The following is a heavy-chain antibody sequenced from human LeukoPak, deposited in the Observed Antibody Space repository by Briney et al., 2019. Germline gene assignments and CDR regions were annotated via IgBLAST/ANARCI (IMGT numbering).Heavy chain of an antibody. CDR2: ISYDGSNK. CDR3: AKVGIQPFDY. CDR1: GFTFSSYG. Sequence: PGRSLRLSCAASGFTFSSYGMHWVRQAPGKGLEWVAVISYDGSNKYYADSVKGRFTISRDNSKNTLYLQMNSLRAEDTAVYYCAKVGIQPFDYWGQGTLVTVSS. D-gene: IGHD5-18*01. J-gene: IGHJ4*02. V-gene: IGHV3-30*18.